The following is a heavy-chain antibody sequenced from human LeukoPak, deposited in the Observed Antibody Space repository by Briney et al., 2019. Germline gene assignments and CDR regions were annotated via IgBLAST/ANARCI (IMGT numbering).Heavy chain of an antibody. CDR1: GFTVSSNY. D-gene: IGHD3-9*01. Sequence: GGSLRLSCAASGFTVSSNYMSWVRQAPGKGLEWVSVIYSGGSTYYADSVKGRFTISRDNSKNTLYLQMNSLRAEDTAVYYCAKSGAPYYDILTGYLDYWGQGTLVTVSS. CDR2: IYSGGST. J-gene: IGHJ4*02. V-gene: IGHV3-66*01. CDR3: AKSGAPYYDILTGYLDY.